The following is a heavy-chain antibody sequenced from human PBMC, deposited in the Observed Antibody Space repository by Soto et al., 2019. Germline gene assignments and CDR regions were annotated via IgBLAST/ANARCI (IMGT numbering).Heavy chain of an antibody. J-gene: IGHJ4*02. Sequence: SQTRSLTGVVSGDSVSIHSAAWTWIRQSPSRGLEWLGRTYYRSKWFNHYAVSVRSRITINPDTSKNQMSLQLNSVTPEDTAVYYCTRTWNGYVAYWGQGTLVTV. CDR1: GDSVSIHSAA. CDR3: TRTWNGYVAY. D-gene: IGHD1-1*01. V-gene: IGHV6-1*01. CDR2: TYYRSKWFN.